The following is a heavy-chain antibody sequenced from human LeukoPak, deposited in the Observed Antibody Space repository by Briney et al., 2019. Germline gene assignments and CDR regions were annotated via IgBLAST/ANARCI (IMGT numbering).Heavy chain of an antibody. J-gene: IGHJ3*02. Sequence: GSLRLSCAASGFPFSSHSMNWVRQAPGKGLEWVSYIGSSPNYKYYADSVKGRLTISRDNAKNSLYLQMNSLRAEDTAVYYCARDRGYYGSGRNDAFDIWGQGTMVTVSS. CDR2: IGSSPNYK. CDR3: ARDRGYYGSGRNDAFDI. V-gene: IGHV3-21*01. CDR1: GFPFSSHS. D-gene: IGHD3-10*01.